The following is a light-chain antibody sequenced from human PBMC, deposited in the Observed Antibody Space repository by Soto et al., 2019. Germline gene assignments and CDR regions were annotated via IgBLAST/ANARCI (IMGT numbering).Light chain of an antibody. CDR1: QSVSTS. J-gene: IGKJ1*01. CDR3: QVRDVWPS. CDR2: DAS. Sequence: IVLTQSPVTLAVSPGESAVLSCRASQSVSTSLAWYQHKPGQAPRLFIYDASKRAPGIPARFTGSGSGAHFTLPISSLEPEDIAVYYCQVRDVWPSFGQGTKVEIK. V-gene: IGKV3-11*01.